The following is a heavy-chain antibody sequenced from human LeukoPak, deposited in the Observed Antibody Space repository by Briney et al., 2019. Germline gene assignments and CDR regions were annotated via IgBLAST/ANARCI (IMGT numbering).Heavy chain of an antibody. J-gene: IGHJ4*02. Sequence: GESLQISFKGSGYSFTSYWIGWVRRMPGKGLEWMGIIQPGDSDTRYSPSFQGQVTISADKSISTAYLQWSSLKASDTAMYYCARQSAVVTAMFDYWGQGTLVTVSS. D-gene: IGHD5-18*01. CDR3: ARQSAVVTAMFDY. CDR1: GYSFTSYW. V-gene: IGHV5-51*01. CDR2: IQPGDSDT.